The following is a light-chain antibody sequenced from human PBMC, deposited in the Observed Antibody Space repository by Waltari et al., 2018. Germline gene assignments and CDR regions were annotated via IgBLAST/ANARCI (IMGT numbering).Light chain of an antibody. J-gene: IGLJ3*02. Sequence: QSALTQPRSVSGSPGQSVTFACTGTTIGGDVYDHVSWYQQHPDKPPKLILYDVTKRPSGVPDRFSGSKSGNTASLTISGLQPEDEANYYCLSYTRNDWVFGGGTKLTVL. CDR1: TIGGDVYDH. CDR2: DVT. CDR3: LSYTRNDWV. V-gene: IGLV2-11*01.